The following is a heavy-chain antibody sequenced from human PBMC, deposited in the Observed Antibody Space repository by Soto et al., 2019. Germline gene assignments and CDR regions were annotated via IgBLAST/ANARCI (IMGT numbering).Heavy chain of an antibody. CDR2: ISAYNGNT. J-gene: IGHJ1*01. D-gene: IGHD6-13*01. Sequence: ASVKVSCKASGYTFTSYGIHWVRQAPGQGLEWMGWISAYNGNTNYAQKLQGRVTMTTDTSTSTAYMELMSLRSDDTDVYYCAREGLHNSWSGVEYDQPSGQSALVSDSS. CDR3: AREGLHNSWSGVEYDQP. CDR1: GYTFTSYG. V-gene: IGHV1-18*01.